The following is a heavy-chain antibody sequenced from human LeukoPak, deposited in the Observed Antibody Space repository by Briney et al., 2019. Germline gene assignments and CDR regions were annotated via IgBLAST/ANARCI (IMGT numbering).Heavy chain of an antibody. V-gene: IGHV3-23*01. D-gene: IGHD2-2*01. Sequence: GGSLRLSCAVSGFTFSSYAMSWVRQAPGKGLEWVSAISGSGGSTYYADSVKGRFTISRDNSKNTLYLQMNSLRAEDTAVYYCAKSACSSTSCYLDHWGQGTLVTVSS. J-gene: IGHJ4*02. CDR2: ISGSGGST. CDR1: GFTFSSYA. CDR3: AKSACSSTSCYLDH.